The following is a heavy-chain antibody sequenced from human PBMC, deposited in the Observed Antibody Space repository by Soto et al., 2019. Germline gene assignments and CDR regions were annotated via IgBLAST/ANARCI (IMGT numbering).Heavy chain of an antibody. CDR3: ARAGYSSSNPIAY. J-gene: IGHJ4*02. CDR2: IIPILGIA. CDR1: GGTFSSYT. D-gene: IGHD6-6*01. Sequence: QVQLVQSGAEVKKPGSSVKVSCKASGGTFSSYTISWVRQAPGQGLEWMGRIIPILGIANYAQKFQGRVTITADKSPRTAYMELSSLRSEDTAVYYCARAGYSSSNPIAYWGQGTLVTVSS. V-gene: IGHV1-69*02.